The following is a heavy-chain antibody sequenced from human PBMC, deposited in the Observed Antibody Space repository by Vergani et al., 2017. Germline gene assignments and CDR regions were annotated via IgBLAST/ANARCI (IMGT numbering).Heavy chain of an antibody. J-gene: IGHJ4*02. V-gene: IGHV1-2*02. CDR1: GYTFTGYY. Sequence: QVQLVQSGAEVKKPGASVKVSCKASGYTFTGYYMHWVRQAPGQGLEWMGWNNPNSGGTNHAQKFQGRVTMTRDTSISTAYMALSMLRSDHTAVYYGATDYSSGGSGYYVQPAYWGQGTLVTVSS. CDR2: NNPNSGGT. CDR3: ATDYSSGGSGYYVQPAY. D-gene: IGHD2-15*01.